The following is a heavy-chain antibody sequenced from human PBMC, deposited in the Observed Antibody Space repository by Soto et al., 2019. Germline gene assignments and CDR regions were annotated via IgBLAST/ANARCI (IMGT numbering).Heavy chain of an antibody. D-gene: IGHD3-9*01. J-gene: IGHJ3*02. CDR2: ISAYNGNT. CDR3: AKDLVFSYYDILTGYLSSAFDI. V-gene: IGHV1-18*01. Sequence: ASVKVSCKASGYTFTSYGISWVRQAPGQGLEWMGWISAYNGNTNYAQKLQGRVTMTTDTSTSTAYMELRSLRSDDTAVYYCAKDLVFSYYDILTGYLSSAFDIWGQGTMVTVSS. CDR1: GYTFTSYG.